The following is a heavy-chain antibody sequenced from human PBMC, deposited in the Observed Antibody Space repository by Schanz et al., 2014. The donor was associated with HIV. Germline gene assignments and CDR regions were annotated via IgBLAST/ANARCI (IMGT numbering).Heavy chain of an antibody. V-gene: IGHV1-69*10. Sequence: QVQLVQSGAGVKKPGASVKVSCKASGGALSMYAINWVRQAPGQGLEWMGDIIPILGGANYAQKFQGRVTITVDKSTSTVYIELIGLRSEDTAIYYCARDVQPLYGMDVWGQGTTVTVSS. CDR3: ARDVQPLYGMDV. CDR2: IIPILGGA. CDR1: GGALSMYA. D-gene: IGHD5-18*01. J-gene: IGHJ6*02.